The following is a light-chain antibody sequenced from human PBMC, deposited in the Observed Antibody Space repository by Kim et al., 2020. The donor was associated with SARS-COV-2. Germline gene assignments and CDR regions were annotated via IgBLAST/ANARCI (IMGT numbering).Light chain of an antibody. J-gene: IGKJ2*01. CDR3: QQYNDWPYT. CDR2: GAS. CDR1: QSLGIQ. Sequence: SVSPGETATLSCRASQSLGIQLAWYQQKPGQAPRLLSYGASTRAINIPVRFSGSGSGTEFTLTISSLQSEDFAVYYCQQYNDWPYTFGQGTKLEI. V-gene: IGKV3-15*01.